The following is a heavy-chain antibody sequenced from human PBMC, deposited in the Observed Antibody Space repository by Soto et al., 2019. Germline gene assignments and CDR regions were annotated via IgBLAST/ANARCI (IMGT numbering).Heavy chain of an antibody. D-gene: IGHD3-9*01. CDR1: GFSLSTSGVG. CDR2: IYWDDDK. CDR3: AHSFYAYYDILTGYSLCYFDY. V-gene: IGHV2-5*02. Sequence: SGPTLVNPTQTLTLTCTFSGFSLSTSGVGVGWIRQPPGKALEWLALIYWDDDKRYSPSLKSRLTITKDTSKNQVVLTMTNMDPVDTATYYCAHSFYAYYDILTGYSLCYFDYWGQGTLVTVSS. J-gene: IGHJ4*02.